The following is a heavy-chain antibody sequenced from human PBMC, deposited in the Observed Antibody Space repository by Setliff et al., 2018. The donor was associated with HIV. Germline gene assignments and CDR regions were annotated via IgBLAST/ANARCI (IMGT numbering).Heavy chain of an antibody. CDR3: ARSTVGAGASFP. J-gene: IGHJ5*02. Sequence: PSETLSLTCTVSGGSISSGDYYWTWIRQPAGKGLEWIGCISHSGNTNFNPSLNSRVTISLDTSKNQFSLRLTSLTAADTAIYYCARSTVGAGASFPWGRGILVTVSS. CDR2: ISHSGNT. CDR1: GGSISSGDYY. D-gene: IGHD1-26*01. V-gene: IGHV4-61*10.